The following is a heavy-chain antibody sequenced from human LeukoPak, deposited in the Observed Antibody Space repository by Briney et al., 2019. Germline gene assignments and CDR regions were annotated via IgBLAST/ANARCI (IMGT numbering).Heavy chain of an antibody. CDR2: MSSNGITT. D-gene: IGHD6-13*01. J-gene: IGHJ5*02. Sequence: PGGSLRLSCAASGFAFDTSGMSWVRQVPGRGLEWLAHMSSNGITTYYAESVKGRFTISRDNAKNSLYLQMTRLSAGDSAIYYCVRKISEGAGPGMSSFDPWGQGTLVTVSS. CDR3: VRKISEGAGPGMSSFDP. V-gene: IGHV3-48*04. CDR1: GFAFDTSG.